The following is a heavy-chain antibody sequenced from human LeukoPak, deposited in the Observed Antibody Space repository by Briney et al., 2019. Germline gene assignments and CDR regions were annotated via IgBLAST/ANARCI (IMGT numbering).Heavy chain of an antibody. CDR1: GYSFTSYW. V-gene: IGHV5-51*01. J-gene: IGHJ6*03. Sequence: GESLTISCKGSGYSFTSYWIGWVRQMPGKGLEWMGIIYPGDSDTRYSPSFQGQVTISADKSISTAYLQWSSLKASDTAMYYCARRVVGATSALYYYYYMDVWGKGTTVTVSS. CDR2: IYPGDSDT. CDR3: ARRVVGATSALYYYYYMDV. D-gene: IGHD1-26*01.